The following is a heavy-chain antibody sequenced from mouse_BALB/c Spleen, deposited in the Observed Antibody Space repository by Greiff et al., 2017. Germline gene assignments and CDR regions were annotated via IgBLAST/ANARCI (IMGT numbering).Heavy chain of an antibody. D-gene: IGHD2-3*01. CDR3: ARGGLLPPWFAY. J-gene: IGHJ3*01. V-gene: IGHV5-6-5*01. CDR2: ISSGGST. CDR1: GFTFSSYA. Sequence: EVHLVESGGGLVKPGGSLKLSCAASGFTFSSYAMSWVRQTPEKRLEWVASISSGGSTYYPDSVKGRFTISRDNARNILYLQMSSLRSEDTAMYYCARGGLLPPWFAYWGQGTLVTVSA.